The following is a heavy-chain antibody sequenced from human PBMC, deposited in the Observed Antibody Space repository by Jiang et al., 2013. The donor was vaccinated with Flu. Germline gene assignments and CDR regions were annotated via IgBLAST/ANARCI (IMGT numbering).Heavy chain of an antibody. D-gene: IGHD3-16*01. Sequence: GLVKPSETLSLTCTVSGGSISSYYWSWIRQPPGKGLEWIGYIYYSGSTNYNPSLKSRVTISVDTSKNQFSLKLSSVTAADTAVYYCARSPILRLGELCHYFDYWGQGTLVTVSS. J-gene: IGHJ4*02. CDR2: IYYSGST. V-gene: IGHV4-59*01. CDR3: ARSPILRLGELCHYFDY. CDR1: GGSISSYY.